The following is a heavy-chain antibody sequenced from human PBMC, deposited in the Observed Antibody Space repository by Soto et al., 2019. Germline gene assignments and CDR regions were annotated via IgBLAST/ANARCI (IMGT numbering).Heavy chain of an antibody. CDR3: ARVDSGSYYRYFDY. CDR1: GGSISSGGYY. D-gene: IGHD1-26*01. J-gene: IGHJ4*02. CDR2: IYYSGST. Sequence: PSETLSLTCTVPGGSISSGGYYWSWIRQHPGKGLEWIGYIYYSGSTYYNPSLKSRVTISVDTSKNQFSLKLSSVTAADTAVYYCARVDSGSYYRYFDYWGQGTLVTVSS. V-gene: IGHV4-31*03.